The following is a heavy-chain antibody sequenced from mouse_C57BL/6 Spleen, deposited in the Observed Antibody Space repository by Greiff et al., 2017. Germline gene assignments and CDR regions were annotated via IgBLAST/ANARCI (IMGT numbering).Heavy chain of an antibody. CDR3: TRGDSSGSDAMDY. CDR2: IDPETGGT. J-gene: IGHJ4*01. CDR1: GYTFTDYE. D-gene: IGHD3-2*02. V-gene: IGHV1-15*01. Sequence: VQLQESGAELVRPGASVTLSCKASGYTFTDYEMHWVKQTPVHGLEWIGAIDPETGGTAYNQKFKGKAILTADKSSSTAYMELRSLTSEDSAVYYCTRGDSSGSDAMDYWGQGTSVTVSS.